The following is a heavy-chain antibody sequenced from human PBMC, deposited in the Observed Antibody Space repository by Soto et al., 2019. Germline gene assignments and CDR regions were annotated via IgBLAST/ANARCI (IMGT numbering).Heavy chain of an antibody. CDR3: ARTITTSGDSTGWGALIDN. Sequence: QVQLVESVGGVVQPGRSLRLSCAASGFTFSVYGMHWVRQAPGKGLEWVGVVSNDGRKEHYADSVWGRFTVSRDNSTNPLHRQMNSLRAEDTAVYYCARTITTSGDSTGWGALIDNWGQGALVTVSS. V-gene: IGHV3-30*03. J-gene: IGHJ4*02. D-gene: IGHD3-3*01. CDR1: GFTFSVYG. CDR2: VSNDGRKE.